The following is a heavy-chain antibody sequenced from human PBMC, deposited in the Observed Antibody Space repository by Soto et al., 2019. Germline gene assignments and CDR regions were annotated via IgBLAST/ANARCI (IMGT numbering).Heavy chain of an antibody. CDR1: GFTFSSYA. J-gene: IGHJ4*02. V-gene: IGHV3-23*01. CDR3: AKDFDSSGYLSPSFDY. Sequence: PGGSLRLSCAASGFTFSSYAMSWVRQAPGKGLEWVSAISGSGGSTYYADSVKGRFTISRDNSKNTLYLQMNSLRAEDTAVYYCAKDFDSSGYLSPSFDYWGQGTLVTVSS. D-gene: IGHD3-22*01. CDR2: ISGSGGST.